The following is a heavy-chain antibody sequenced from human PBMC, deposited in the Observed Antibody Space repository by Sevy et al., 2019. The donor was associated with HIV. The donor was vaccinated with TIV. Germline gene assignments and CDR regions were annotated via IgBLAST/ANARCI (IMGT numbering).Heavy chain of an antibody. Sequence: GGSLRLSCAASGFTFTNAWMGWVRQAPGKGLEWVGRIESKGDGGTTEYAAPLKGRFTISRDDSKNTLYLQMNSLKTEDTAVYYGTTEDTYYYDSSGFRAAFDIWGQGTMVTVSS. CDR2: IESKGDGGTT. D-gene: IGHD3-22*01. CDR3: TTEDTYYYDSSGFRAAFDI. J-gene: IGHJ3*02. CDR1: GFTFTNAW. V-gene: IGHV3-15*04.